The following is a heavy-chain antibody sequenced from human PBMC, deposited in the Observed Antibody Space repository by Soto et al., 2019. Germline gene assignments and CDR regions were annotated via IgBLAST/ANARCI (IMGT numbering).Heavy chain of an antibody. D-gene: IGHD1-26*01. V-gene: IGHV1-3*04. CDR3: ARDMLGPRKAFDV. J-gene: IGHJ3*01. CDR2: INTGNGNT. CDR1: GYTFTSYT. Sequence: GASVKVSCKASGYTFTSYTMHWVRQAPGQRLEWLGWINTGNGNTKHSQKFQGRVTITRDTSASTTYMEVRRLRSEDTAMYYCARDMLGPRKAFDVWGQGTMVTVSS.